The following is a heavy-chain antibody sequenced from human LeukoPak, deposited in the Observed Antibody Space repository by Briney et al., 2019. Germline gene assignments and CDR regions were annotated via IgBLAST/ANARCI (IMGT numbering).Heavy chain of an antibody. CDR1: GFTFSSYA. D-gene: IGHD2-2*03. V-gene: IGHV3-23*01. J-gene: IGHJ4*02. CDR2: ISGSGPNT. CDR3: AKHGYCSGISCFFDF. Sequence: GGSLRLSCAASGFTFSSYAMSWVRQAPGKGLDLVSGISGSGPNTFYTDSVKGRFTISRDSSKNTLYLQMNSLRTEDTALYYCAKHGYCSGISCFFDFWGQGTLVTVSS.